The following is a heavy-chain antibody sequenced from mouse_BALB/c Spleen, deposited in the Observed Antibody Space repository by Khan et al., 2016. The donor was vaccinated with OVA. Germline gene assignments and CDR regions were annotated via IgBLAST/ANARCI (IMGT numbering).Heavy chain of an antibody. CDR3: ARTYYRYDGYYAMDY. CDR2: IWGGGST. Sequence: QVQLKESGPGLVAPSQSLSITCTVSGFSLSRYNVHWVRQPPGKGLEWLGMIWGGGSTDYNSVLKSRLSISKNNSKSQVFLKMNSLQTDDTAIYYWARTYYRYDGYYAMDYWGQGTSVTVSS. CDR1: GFSLSRYN. D-gene: IGHD2-14*01. V-gene: IGHV2-6-4*01. J-gene: IGHJ4*01.